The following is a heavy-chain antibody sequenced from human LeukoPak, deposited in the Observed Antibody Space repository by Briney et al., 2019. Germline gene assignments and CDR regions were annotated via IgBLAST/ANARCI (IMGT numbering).Heavy chain of an antibody. D-gene: IGHD6-6*01. Sequence: GESLKISCKASGYSFISYWIAWVRQMPGRGLEYMGFIYPGGSDTRCSPSFEGQVTISADKSITTAYLQWSSLKASDTAIYYCARHVTYSSTSSDFDYWGQGTLVTVSS. CDR3: ARHVTYSSTSSDFDY. CDR2: IYPGGSDT. J-gene: IGHJ4*02. CDR1: GYSFISYW. V-gene: IGHV5-51*01.